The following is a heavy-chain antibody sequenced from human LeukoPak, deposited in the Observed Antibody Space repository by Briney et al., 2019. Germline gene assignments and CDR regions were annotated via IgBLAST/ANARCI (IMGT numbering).Heavy chain of an antibody. CDR1: NYIFTNYG. D-gene: IGHD1-26*01. Sequence: ASVKVSCKTSNYIFTNYGITWMRQAPGQGLEWMGWINPNSGGTNYAQKFQGRVTMTRDTSISTAYMELSRLRSDDTAVYYCARTKYSGSYFDYWGQGTLVTVSS. V-gene: IGHV1-2*02. CDR2: INPNSGGT. CDR3: ARTKYSGSYFDY. J-gene: IGHJ4*02.